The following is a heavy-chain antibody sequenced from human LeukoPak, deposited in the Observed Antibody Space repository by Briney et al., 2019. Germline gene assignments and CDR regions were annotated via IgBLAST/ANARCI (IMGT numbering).Heavy chain of an antibody. V-gene: IGHV3-74*01. CDR3: IREVQVRASASLGL. D-gene: IGHD3-16*01. Sequence: PGGSLRLSCAASGFSLSGYWMHWVRQAAGEGVVWVSRMNSGGSAINYADSVKGRFTISRYNVDNTLHLQMNSLRVEDTAVYYCIREVQVRASASLGLWGQGTLVTVSS. J-gene: IGHJ4*01. CDR2: MNSGGSAI. CDR1: GFSLSGYW.